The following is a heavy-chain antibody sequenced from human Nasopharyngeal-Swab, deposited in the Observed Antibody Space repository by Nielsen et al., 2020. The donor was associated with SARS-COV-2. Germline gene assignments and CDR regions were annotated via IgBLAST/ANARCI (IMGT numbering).Heavy chain of an antibody. CDR2: IRNKVNSYAT. Sequence: GSLKISCAASGLGFSASPIIWVRQASGKGLEGVGRIRNKVNSYATTYGVSVKGRFTISRDDSKNTAYLQMNSLKTEDTAVYFCARINPASGSYYDAIDIWGQGTMVTVSS. J-gene: IGHJ3*02. D-gene: IGHD1-26*01. CDR1: GLGFSASP. V-gene: IGHV3-73*01. CDR3: ARINPASGSYYDAIDI.